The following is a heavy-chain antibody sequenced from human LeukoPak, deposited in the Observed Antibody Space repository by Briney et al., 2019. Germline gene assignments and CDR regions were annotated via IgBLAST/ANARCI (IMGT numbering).Heavy chain of an antibody. D-gene: IGHD2-8*01. CDR2: INSDGSST. Sequence: GGSLRLSCAASGFTFSNYWMHWVRQAPGKGLEYFSRINSDGSSTNYADSVKGRFTISRDNAKNTLYLHMNSLRAEDTAVYYCARAVLMVYAPLDVWGKGTTVTVSS. J-gene: IGHJ6*04. V-gene: IGHV3-74*01. CDR1: GFTFSNYW. CDR3: ARAVLMVYAPLDV.